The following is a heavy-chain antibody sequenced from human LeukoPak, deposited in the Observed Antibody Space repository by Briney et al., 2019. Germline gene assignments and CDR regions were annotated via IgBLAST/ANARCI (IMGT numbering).Heavy chain of an antibody. D-gene: IGHD1-26*01. CDR1: GYTLTGYY. J-gene: IGHJ3*02. CDR3: ATDLRWELLYAFDI. Sequence: GASVKVSCKASGYTLTGYYMHWVRQAPGQGLEWMGRINPNSGGTNYAQKFQGRVTMTRDTSISTAYMELSSLRSEDTAVYYCATDLRWELLYAFDIWGQGTMVTVSS. V-gene: IGHV1-2*06. CDR2: INPNSGGT.